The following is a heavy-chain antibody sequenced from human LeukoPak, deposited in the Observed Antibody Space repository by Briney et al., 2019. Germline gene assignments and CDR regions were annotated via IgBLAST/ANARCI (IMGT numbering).Heavy chain of an antibody. CDR1: GGSFSGYY. J-gene: IGHJ5*02. Sequence: SETLSLTCAVYGGSFSGYYWSWIRQPPGKGLEWIGEINHSGSTNYNPSRKSRVTISVDTSKNQFSLKLSSVTAADTAVYYCARSAYCSSTSCYLGWFDPGGQGTLVTVSS. CDR2: INHSGST. D-gene: IGHD2-2*01. CDR3: ARSAYCSSTSCYLGWFDP. V-gene: IGHV4-34*01.